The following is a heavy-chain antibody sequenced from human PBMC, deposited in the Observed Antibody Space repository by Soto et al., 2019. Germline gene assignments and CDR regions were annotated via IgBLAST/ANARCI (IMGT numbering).Heavy chain of an antibody. V-gene: IGHV4-39*01. J-gene: IGHJ4*02. D-gene: IGHD3-3*01. CDR1: GGSFSGYY. CDR2: IYYSGST. CDR3: ARHSITIFGVVRLSYYFDY. Sequence: PSETLSLTCAVYGGSFSGYYWGWIRQPPGKGLEWIGSIYYSGSTYYNPSLKSRVTISVDTSKNQFSLKLSSVTAADTAVYYCARHSITIFGVVRLSYYFDYWGQGTLVTVSS.